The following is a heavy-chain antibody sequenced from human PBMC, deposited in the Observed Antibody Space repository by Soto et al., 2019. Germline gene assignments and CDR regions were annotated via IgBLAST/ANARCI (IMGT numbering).Heavy chain of an antibody. J-gene: IGHJ4*02. CDR3: ARGPMSCTSSSCPYFFDY. V-gene: IGHV1-8*01. CDR1: GYTFTNYD. Sequence: QVQLVQSGAEVKKPGASVKVSCKASGYTFTNYDINWVRQATGQGLEWMGWMSPNSGNTGYAQKLQGRVTMTRNTSMSTASMELSSLRSEDTAVYYCARGPMSCTSSSCPYFFDYWAQGTLVTVSS. D-gene: IGHD2-2*01. CDR2: MSPNSGNT.